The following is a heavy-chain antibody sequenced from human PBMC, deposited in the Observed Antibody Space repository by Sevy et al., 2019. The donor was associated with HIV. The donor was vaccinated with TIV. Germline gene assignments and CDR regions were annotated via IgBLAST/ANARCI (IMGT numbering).Heavy chain of an antibody. D-gene: IGHD1-26*01. CDR1: GGSVSSDNYY. V-gene: IGHV4-61*01. CDR3: ARDHSRSYYDSGFDP. CDR2: IYYSGST. J-gene: IGHJ5*02. Sequence: SETLSLTCTVSGGSVSSDNYYWSWIRQPPGKGLEWIGNIYYSGSTNYNPSLKSRVTISVDTSKNQFSQELSSVTAADTAVYYCARDHSRSYYDSGFDPWGQGTLVTVSS.